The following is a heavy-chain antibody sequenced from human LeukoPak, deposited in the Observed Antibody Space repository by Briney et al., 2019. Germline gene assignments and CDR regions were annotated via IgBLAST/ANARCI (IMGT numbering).Heavy chain of an antibody. V-gene: IGHV1-18*01. J-gene: IGHJ4*02. D-gene: IGHD5-12*01. CDR1: GYTFTSYG. CDR2: ISAYNGNT. Sequence: ASVKVSCKASGYTFTSYGISWVRQAPGQGLEWMGWISAYNGNTNYAQKLQGRVTMTTDTSTSTAYMELRSLRSDDTAVYYCARHARLYSGYDYQAVNYFDYWGQGTLVTVSS. CDR3: ARHARLYSGYDYQAVNYFDY.